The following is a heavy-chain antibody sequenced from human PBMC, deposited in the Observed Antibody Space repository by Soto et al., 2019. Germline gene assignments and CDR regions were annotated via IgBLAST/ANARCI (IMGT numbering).Heavy chain of an antibody. CDR1: GGTFSTYG. V-gene: IGHV1-69*01. J-gene: IGHJ3*01. Sequence: QVQLVQSGAEVTKPGSSVKVSCKASGGTFSTYGITWVRQASGQGLEWMGGIIPIFGTIKFAQKFQGRLTITPDESTSTVYMELSSLTSEDTAVYYCASRERVGAFDVWGQGTMVTVSS. CDR3: ASRERVGAFDV. CDR2: IIPIFGTI. D-gene: IGHD1-26*01.